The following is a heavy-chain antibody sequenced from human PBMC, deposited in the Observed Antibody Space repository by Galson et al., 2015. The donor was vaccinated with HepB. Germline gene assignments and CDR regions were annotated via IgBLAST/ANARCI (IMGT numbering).Heavy chain of an antibody. V-gene: IGHV3-15*07. D-gene: IGHD3-3*01. CDR1: VFTFNKAW. Sequence: SLRLSCAASVFTFNKAWMNWVRQAPGKGLEWVGRIKNKTDGGTTDYAAPVKGRFTISRDDSKNTLYLQMNSLKTEDTAVYYCTKETAESITIFGGPNYFYYYMDVWGKGTTVTVSS. J-gene: IGHJ6*03. CDR3: TKETAESITIFGGPNYFYYYMDV. CDR2: IKNKTDGGTT.